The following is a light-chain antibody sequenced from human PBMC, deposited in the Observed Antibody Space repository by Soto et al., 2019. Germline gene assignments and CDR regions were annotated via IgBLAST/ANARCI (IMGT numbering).Light chain of an antibody. CDR2: GAS. Sequence: EVVLTQSPGTLSLSPGERATLSCRASQSVSNSYLAWYQQKPGQAPRLLIYGASSSATGIPDRFSGSGSGSDFTLTISRLEPEDLAVYYCQQYGSSPRTFGQGTKLEI. J-gene: IGKJ2*01. CDR3: QQYGSSPRT. CDR1: QSVSNSY. V-gene: IGKV3-20*01.